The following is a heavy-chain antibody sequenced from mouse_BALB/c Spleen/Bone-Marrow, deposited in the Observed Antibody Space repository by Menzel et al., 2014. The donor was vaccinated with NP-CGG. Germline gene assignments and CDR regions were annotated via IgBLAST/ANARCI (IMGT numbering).Heavy chain of an antibody. CDR2: ISYSGST. Sequence: EVQLVESGPGLVKPSQSLSLTCIVTGYSIXRDYAWNWIRQVPGNKLERIGYISYSGSTTYNPSLESRISITRDTSKNQFFLQLNSVTTEDTATYYCARSSSYDYDVGFAYWGQGTLVTVSA. J-gene: IGHJ3*01. CDR3: ARSSSYDYDVGFAY. D-gene: IGHD2-4*01. V-gene: IGHV3-2*02. CDR1: GYSIXRDYA.